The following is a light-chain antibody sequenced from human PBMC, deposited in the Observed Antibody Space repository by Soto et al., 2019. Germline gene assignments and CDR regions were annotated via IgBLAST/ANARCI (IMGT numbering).Light chain of an antibody. Sequence: DIQMTQSPSTLSGSVGDRVTITCRASQTISSWLAWYQQKPGKAPKLLIYKASTLKSGVPSRFSGSGSGTEFTLTISSLQPEGFAIYYCQPYNNWPLTFGGGTKV. J-gene: IGKJ4*01. CDR3: QPYNNWPLT. CDR1: QTISSW. V-gene: IGKV1-5*03. CDR2: KAS.